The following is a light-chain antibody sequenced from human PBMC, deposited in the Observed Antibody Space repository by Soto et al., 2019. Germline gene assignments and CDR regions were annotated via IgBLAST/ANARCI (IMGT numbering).Light chain of an antibody. V-gene: IGKV3-11*01. CDR1: ESIVRS. Sequence: IVLTQSPVSLSLSPGERATLSCRASESIVRSLAWYQQRPGQAPRLLIYDASNRATGIPARFSGSGSGTDFTLTISRLEPEDFAVYYCLQRSDWRTFGRGTKVDIK. CDR2: DAS. J-gene: IGKJ1*01. CDR3: LQRSDWRT.